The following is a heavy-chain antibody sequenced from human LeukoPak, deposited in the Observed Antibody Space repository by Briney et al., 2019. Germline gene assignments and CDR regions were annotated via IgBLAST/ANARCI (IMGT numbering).Heavy chain of an antibody. CDR2: ISYDGSNK. CDR3: AGNLLTYCGGDCRDDAFDI. V-gene: IGHV3-30*03. CDR1: GFTFSSYS. D-gene: IGHD2-21*02. J-gene: IGHJ3*02. Sequence: GGSLRLSCAASGFTFSSYSMNWVRQAPGKGLEWVAVISYDGSNKHYADSVKGRFTISRDNSKNTLSLQVNSLRAEDTAVYYCAGNLLTYCGGDCRDDAFDIWGQGTMVTVSS.